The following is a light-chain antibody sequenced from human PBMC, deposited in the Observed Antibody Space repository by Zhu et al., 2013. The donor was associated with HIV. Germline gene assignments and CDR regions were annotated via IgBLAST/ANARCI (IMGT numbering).Light chain of an antibody. CDR2: KAS. CDR1: QSISSW. CDR3: QQYDSDPAT. V-gene: IGKV1-5*03. Sequence: DIQMTQSPSTLSASVGDRVTVTCRASQSISSWLAWYQQKPGKAPKVLISKASSLESGVPSRFSGSGSGTEFTLTISSLHPDDFATYYCQQYDSDPATFGPGTTVDIK. J-gene: IGKJ3*01.